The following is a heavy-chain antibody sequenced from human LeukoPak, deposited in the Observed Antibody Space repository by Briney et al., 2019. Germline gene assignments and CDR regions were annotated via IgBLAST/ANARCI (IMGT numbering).Heavy chain of an antibody. Sequence: GGSLRLSCAASGFTFSTYTMVWVRQAPGKGLEWVSSISSSSSYIFNADSVKGRFSISRDNAKNSLFLQMNTLRVEDTAVYYCARDVVGYYDSSGYYSSASDIWGQGTMVTVSS. CDR2: ISSSSSYI. CDR1: GFTFSTYT. CDR3: ARDVVGYYDSSGYYSSASDI. D-gene: IGHD3-22*01. J-gene: IGHJ3*02. V-gene: IGHV3-21*01.